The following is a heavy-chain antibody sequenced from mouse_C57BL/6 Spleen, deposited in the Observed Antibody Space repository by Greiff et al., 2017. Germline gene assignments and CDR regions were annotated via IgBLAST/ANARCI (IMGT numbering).Heavy chain of an antibody. CDR2: IGPGSGST. D-gene: IGHD1-1*01. CDR3: ARWGYGSSYGY. CDR1: GYPFTDYY. J-gene: IGHJ2*01. Sequence: QVQLKESGAELVKPGASVKISCKASGYPFTDYYINCVKQRPGHGLEWIGKIGPGSGSTCYTEKFNGKATLTADKSSSTAYMQLSSMTSEDSAVYFCARWGYGSSYGYWGQGTTLTVSS. V-gene: IGHV1-77*01.